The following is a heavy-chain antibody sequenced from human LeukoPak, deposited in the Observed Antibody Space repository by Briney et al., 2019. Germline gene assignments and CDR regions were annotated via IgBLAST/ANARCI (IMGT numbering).Heavy chain of an antibody. CDR3: ARVRSGSYYGLDY. J-gene: IGHJ4*02. CDR2: ISSNGGST. Sequence: PGGSLRLSCAASGFTFSSYAMHWVRQAPGKGLEYVSAISSNGGSTYYANSVKGRFTISRDNSKNTLYLQMGSLSAEDMAVYYCARVRSGSYYGLDYWGQGTLVTVSS. CDR1: GFTFSSYA. D-gene: IGHD1-26*01. V-gene: IGHV3-64*01.